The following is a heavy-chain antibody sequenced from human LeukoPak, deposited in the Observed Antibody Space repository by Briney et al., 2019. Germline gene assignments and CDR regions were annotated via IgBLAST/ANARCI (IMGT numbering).Heavy chain of an antibody. Sequence: GGSLRLSCAACGFTFSIDSMHWVRQSQGKGLVWLSRINPDGSTTNYADSVKGRFTISRDNAKNTLYLQMNSLRDEDTAVYYCASDVGYKFDHWGQGTLVTFSS. CDR2: INPDGSTT. CDR1: GFTFSIDS. CDR3: ASDVGYKFDH. V-gene: IGHV3-74*01. D-gene: IGHD5-24*01. J-gene: IGHJ4*02.